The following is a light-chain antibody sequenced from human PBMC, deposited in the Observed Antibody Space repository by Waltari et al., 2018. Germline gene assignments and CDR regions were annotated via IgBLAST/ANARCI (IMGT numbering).Light chain of an antibody. CDR1: QSVSSNY. J-gene: IGKJ2*01. CDR3: QQYGSSPYT. V-gene: IGKV3-20*01. Sequence: IVLTQSPGTLSLSPGERATLSCRASQSVSSNYLTWYQQKPGQAPRLLLYGASSRATGIPDRFSGNGSGTDFTLTISRLEPEDFAVYYCQQYGSSPYTFGQGTKLEIK. CDR2: GAS.